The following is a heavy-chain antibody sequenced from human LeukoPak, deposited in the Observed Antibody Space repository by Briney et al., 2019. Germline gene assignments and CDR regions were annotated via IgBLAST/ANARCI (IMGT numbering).Heavy chain of an antibody. J-gene: IGHJ6*02. Sequence: PGGSLRLSCAASGFTFSSYSMNWVRQAPGKGLEWVSSISSSSSYIYYADSVKGRFTISRDNAKNSLYLQMNSLRADDTAVYYCARDRMDGMDVWGQGTTVTVSS. V-gene: IGHV3-21*01. CDR1: GFTFSSYS. CDR3: ARDRMDGMDV. CDR2: ISSSSSYI. D-gene: IGHD2-8*01.